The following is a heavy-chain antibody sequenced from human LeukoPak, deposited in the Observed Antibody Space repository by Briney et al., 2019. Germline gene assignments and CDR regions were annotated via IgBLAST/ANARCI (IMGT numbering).Heavy chain of an antibody. D-gene: IGHD3-3*01. CDR2: IICSGGST. V-gene: IGHV3-23*01. Sequence: GGSLRLSCAASGFTFSSYAMSWVRQAPGKGLEWVSAIICSGGSTYYADSVKGRFTISRDNSKNTLYLQMNSLRAEDTAVYYCAKTGGRFLEWFDSFDYWGQGTLVTVSS. CDR3: AKTGGRFLEWFDSFDY. CDR1: GFTFSSYA. J-gene: IGHJ4*02.